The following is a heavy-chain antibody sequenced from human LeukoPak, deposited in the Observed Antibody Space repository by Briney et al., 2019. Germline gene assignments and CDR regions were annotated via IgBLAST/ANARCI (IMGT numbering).Heavy chain of an antibody. J-gene: IGHJ5*02. CDR3: ARGGVPGLVGTKVRRPWFDP. V-gene: IGHV4-4*07. D-gene: IGHD1-7*01. Sequence: SETLSLTCTVSGDSISSHYWSWIRQPAGKGLEWIGRIYTSGNTKYNPSLKSRVTMSLDTSKNQFSLKLNSVTAADTAVYYCARGGVPGLVGTKVRRPWFDPWGQGTLVTVSS. CDR1: GDSISSHY. CDR2: IYTSGNT.